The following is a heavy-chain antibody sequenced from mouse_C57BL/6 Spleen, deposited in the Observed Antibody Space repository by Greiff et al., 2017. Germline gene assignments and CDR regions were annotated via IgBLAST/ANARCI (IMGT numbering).Heavy chain of an antibody. CDR2: IDPETGGT. CDR1: GYTFTDYE. V-gene: IGHV1-15*01. D-gene: IGHD2-10*01. CDR3: TRPLPYFDY. Sequence: QVQLQQSGAELVRPGASVTLSCKASGYTFTDYEMHWVKQTPVHGLEWIGAIDPETGGTAYNQKFKGKAILTADKSSSTAYMELRSLTSEDSAVYYCTRPLPYFDYWGQGTTLTVSS. J-gene: IGHJ2*01.